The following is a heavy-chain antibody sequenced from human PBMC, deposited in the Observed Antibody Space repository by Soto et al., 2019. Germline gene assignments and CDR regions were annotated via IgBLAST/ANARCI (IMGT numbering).Heavy chain of an antibody. J-gene: IGHJ3*02. CDR1: GLTVRGKKY. D-gene: IGHD1-1*01. Sequence: DVQLVASGGGLIQPGGSLRLSCAALGLTVRGKKYITWVRQAPGKGLEWVSALYDVDGTYYADSAKGRFTISRDNSNNIIYLQMNSLGRDDTAVYYCASWLEREHAYDIWGLGTMVTVSS. CDR2: LYDVDGT. V-gene: IGHV3-53*01. CDR3: ASWLEREHAYDI.